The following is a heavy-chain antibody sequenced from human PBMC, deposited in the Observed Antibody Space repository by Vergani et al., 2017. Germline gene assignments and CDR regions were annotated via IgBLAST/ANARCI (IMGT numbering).Heavy chain of an antibody. J-gene: IGHJ6*01. D-gene: IGHD4-17*01. CDR1: GGSISSSNW. V-gene: IGHV4-4*02. CDR3: ARRHTVNTFGYYYYGRDV. CDR2: IYHSGST. Sequence: QVQLQESGPGLVKPSGTLSLTCAVSGGSISSSNWWSWVRQPPGKGLEWIGEIYHSGSTNYNPSLKSRVTISVDKSKNQFTLKLSSVTAADTAVYYCARRHTVNTFGYYYYGRDVWGQGTTVSVSS.